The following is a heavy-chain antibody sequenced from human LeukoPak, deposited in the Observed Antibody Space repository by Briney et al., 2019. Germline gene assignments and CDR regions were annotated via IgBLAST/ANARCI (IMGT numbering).Heavy chain of an antibody. CDR1: GGSTSSYY. D-gene: IGHD3-9*01. Sequence: SETLSLTCTVSGGSTSSYYWSWIRQPPGKGLEWIGSIYYSGSTYYNPSLKSRVTISVDTSKNQFSLKLSSVTAADTAVYYCARNLRYFDWLLSFFDYWGQGTLVTVSS. V-gene: IGHV4-59*05. CDR2: IYYSGST. J-gene: IGHJ4*02. CDR3: ARNLRYFDWLLSFFDY.